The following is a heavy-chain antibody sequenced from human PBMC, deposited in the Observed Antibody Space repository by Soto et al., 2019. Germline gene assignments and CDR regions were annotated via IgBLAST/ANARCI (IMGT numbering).Heavy chain of an antibody. D-gene: IGHD6-19*01. Sequence: QVQLVQSGAEVKKPGASLNISCTASGFMFNKYALHWVRQAPGQRPEWMGWINGGNGNTRCSGKFQGRVTITRDTSASTIIYLALSGLSSEDTAIYFCAQDWAEQAVAGIPLLPNWGQGTLVTVSS. CDR3: AQDWAEQAVAGIPLLPN. CDR1: GFMFNKYA. CDR2: INGGNGNT. V-gene: IGHV1-3*01. J-gene: IGHJ4*02.